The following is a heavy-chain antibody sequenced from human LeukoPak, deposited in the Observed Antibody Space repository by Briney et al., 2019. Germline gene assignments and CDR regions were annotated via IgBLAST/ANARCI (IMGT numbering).Heavy chain of an antibody. D-gene: IGHD3-10*01. V-gene: IGHV4-59*01. CDR1: GGSISSYY. CDR2: IYYSGST. Sequence: ASETLSLTCTVSGGSISSYYWSWIRQPPGKGLEWIGCIYYSGSTNYNPSLKSRVTISVDTSKNQFSLKLSSVTAADTAVYYCARAGVRGVIKYNWFDPWGQGTLVTVSS. J-gene: IGHJ5*02. CDR3: ARAGVRGVIKYNWFDP.